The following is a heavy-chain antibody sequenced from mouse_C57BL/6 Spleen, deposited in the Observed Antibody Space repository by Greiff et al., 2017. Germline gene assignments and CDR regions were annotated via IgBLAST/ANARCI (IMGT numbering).Heavy chain of an antibody. CDR3: ARGDYGSSYLAY. D-gene: IGHD1-1*01. CDR1: GYTFTSYW. Sequence: VQLQQPGAELVRPGSSVKLSCKASGYTFTSYWMHWVKQRPIQGLEWIGNIDPSDSETHYNQKFKDKATLTVDKSSSTAYMQLSSLTSEDSAVXYCARGDYGSSYLAYWGQGTLVTVSA. V-gene: IGHV1-52*01. CDR2: IDPSDSET. J-gene: IGHJ3*01.